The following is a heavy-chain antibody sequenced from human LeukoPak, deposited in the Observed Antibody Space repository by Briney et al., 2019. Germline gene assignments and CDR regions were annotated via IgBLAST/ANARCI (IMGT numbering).Heavy chain of an antibody. CDR1: GGTFSSYA. CDR3: ARESVAGKRFDP. D-gene: IGHD6-19*01. V-gene: IGHV1-69*13. Sequence: SVKVSCKASGGTFSSYAISWVRQAPGQGLEWVGGIIPIFGTANYAQKFQGRVTITADESTSTAYMELSSLRSEDTAVYYCARESVAGKRFDPWGQGTLVTVSS. CDR2: IIPIFGTA. J-gene: IGHJ5*02.